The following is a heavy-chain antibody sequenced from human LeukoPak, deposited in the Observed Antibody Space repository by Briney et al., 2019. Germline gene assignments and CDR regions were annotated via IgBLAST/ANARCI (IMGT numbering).Heavy chain of an antibody. D-gene: IGHD3-16*01. CDR1: GYTFTGYY. Sequence: ASVKVSCKASGYTFTGYYMHWVRQAPGQGLEWMGWINPNSGGTNYAQKLQGRVTMTTDTSTSTAYMELRSLRSDDTAVYYCARDTHRDYGAFDIWGQGTMVTVSS. CDR3: ARDTHRDYGAFDI. CDR2: INPNSGGT. V-gene: IGHV1-2*02. J-gene: IGHJ3*02.